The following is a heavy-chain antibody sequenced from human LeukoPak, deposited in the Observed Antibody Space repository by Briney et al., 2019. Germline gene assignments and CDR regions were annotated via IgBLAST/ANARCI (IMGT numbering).Heavy chain of an antibody. CDR2: INWNGGST. D-gene: IGHD5-18*01. V-gene: IGHV3-20*04. J-gene: IGHJ4*02. CDR3: ARDRGYSYGSSFDY. CDR1: GFTFDDYG. Sequence: RPGGSLRLSCAASGFTFDDYGMSWVRQAPGKGLEWVSGINWNGGSTGYADSVKGRFTISRDNAKNSLYLQMNSLRAEDTALYYCARDRGYSYGSSFDYWGQGTLVTVSS.